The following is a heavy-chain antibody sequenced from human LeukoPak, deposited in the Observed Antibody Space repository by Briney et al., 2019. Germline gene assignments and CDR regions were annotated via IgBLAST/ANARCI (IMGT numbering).Heavy chain of an antibody. CDR3: ARESPYDGAFDI. J-gene: IGHJ3*02. CDR2: IYYSGST. Sequence: PSESLSLTCSASGGSISSDYWTWVRQPPGKGLEWIGYIYYSGSTNYNPSLKSRVTISLDTSKNKFSLKLSSVTAADTAVYYCARESPYDGAFDIWGQGTVVTVSS. CDR1: GGSISSDY. V-gene: IGHV4-59*13. D-gene: IGHD5-12*01.